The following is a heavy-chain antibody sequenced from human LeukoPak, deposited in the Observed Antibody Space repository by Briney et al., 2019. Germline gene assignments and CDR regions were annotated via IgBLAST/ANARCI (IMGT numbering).Heavy chain of an antibody. J-gene: IGHJ4*02. CDR2: INPNSGGT. Sequence: ASVKVSCKASGYTFTCYYMHWVRQAPGQGLEWMGRINPNSGGTNYAQKFQGRVTMTRDTSISTAYMELSRLRSDDTAVYHCARERRIQEWLLLDYWGQGTLVTVSS. CDR1: GYTFTCYY. D-gene: IGHD5-18*01. V-gene: IGHV1-2*06. CDR3: ARERRIQEWLLLDY.